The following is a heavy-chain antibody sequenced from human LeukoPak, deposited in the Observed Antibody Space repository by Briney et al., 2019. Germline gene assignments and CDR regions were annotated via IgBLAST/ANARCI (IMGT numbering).Heavy chain of an antibody. Sequence: GGSLRLSCAASGFTFSDYYISWIRQAPGKGLEWVSYISSSGSTIYYADSVKGRFTISRDNAKNSLYLQMNSLRAEDTAVYYCARSGYDSPYYGMDVWGQGTTVTVSS. J-gene: IGHJ6*02. CDR2: ISSSGSTI. D-gene: IGHD5-12*01. CDR1: GFTFSDYY. V-gene: IGHV3-11*01. CDR3: ARSGYDSPYYGMDV.